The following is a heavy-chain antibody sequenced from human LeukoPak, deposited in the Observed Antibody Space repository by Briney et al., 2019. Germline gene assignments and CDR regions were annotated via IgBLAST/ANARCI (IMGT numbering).Heavy chain of an antibody. CDR2: INHSGST. Sequence: SETLSLTCAVYGGSFSGCYWSWIRQPPGKGLEWIGEINHSGSTNYNPSLKSRVTISVDTSKNQFSLKLSSVTAADTAVYYCARGIYYDSSGYNRWGQGTLVTVSS. V-gene: IGHV4-34*01. D-gene: IGHD3-22*01. CDR3: ARGIYYDSSGYNR. J-gene: IGHJ1*01. CDR1: GGSFSGCY.